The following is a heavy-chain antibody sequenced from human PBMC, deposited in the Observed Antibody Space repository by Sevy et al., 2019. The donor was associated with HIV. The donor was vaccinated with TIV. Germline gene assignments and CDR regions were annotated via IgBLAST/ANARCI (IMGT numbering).Heavy chain of an antibody. J-gene: IGHJ4*02. Sequence: KISCKASGGTFSNYALSWVRQAPGQGLEWMGGIIPIFGTTNFAQTFQGRVTLTADESRSTAYMELSSLKSADTAVYYCARTPLLSIPGTTDVYFDNWGQGTLVTVSS. D-gene: IGHD4-4*01. CDR1: GGTFSNYA. V-gene: IGHV1-69*01. CDR2: IIPIFGTT. CDR3: ARTPLLSIPGTTDVYFDN.